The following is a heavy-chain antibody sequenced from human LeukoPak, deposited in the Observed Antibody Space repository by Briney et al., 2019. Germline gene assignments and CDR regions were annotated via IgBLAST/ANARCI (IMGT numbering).Heavy chain of an antibody. Sequence: SVKVSCKASGGTFSSYAISWVRQAPGQGLEWMGRIIPILGVANYAQKFQGRVTITADKSTSTAYMELSSLRSEDTAVYYCARDSADCGGDCYSPYAFDIWGQGTMVTVSS. D-gene: IGHD2-21*02. J-gene: IGHJ3*02. CDR3: ARDSADCGGDCYSPYAFDI. CDR2: IIPILGVA. CDR1: GGTFSSYA. V-gene: IGHV1-69*04.